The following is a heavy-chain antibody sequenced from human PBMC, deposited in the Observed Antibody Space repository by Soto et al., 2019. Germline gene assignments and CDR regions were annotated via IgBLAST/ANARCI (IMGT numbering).Heavy chain of an antibody. CDR3: ARGLSYRQD. CDR2: IIPIFGNT. CDR1: GGTFSSYA. V-gene: IGHV1-8*02. Sequence: ASVKVSCKASGGTFSSYAISWVRQAPGQGLEWMGGIIPIFGNTGYAQKFQGRVTMTRNTSITTAYMELSSLRSEDTAVYYCARGLSYRQDWGQGTLVTVSS. D-gene: IGHD1-26*01. J-gene: IGHJ4*02.